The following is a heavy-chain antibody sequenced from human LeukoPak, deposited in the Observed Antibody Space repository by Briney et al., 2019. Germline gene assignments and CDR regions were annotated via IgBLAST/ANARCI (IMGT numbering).Heavy chain of an antibody. V-gene: IGHV4-4*07. CDR2: IYSSGST. CDR1: GGSMNNYY. J-gene: IGHJ4*02. Sequence: SETLSLTCTVSGGSMNNYYWNWIRQPAGKGLEWIGHIYSSGSTNYNPSLKSRVTMSIDTSKNQFSLKLSSVTAADTAVYYCASFYGSGSYYPEPDYWGQGTLVTVSS. D-gene: IGHD3-10*01. CDR3: ASFYGSGSYYPEPDY.